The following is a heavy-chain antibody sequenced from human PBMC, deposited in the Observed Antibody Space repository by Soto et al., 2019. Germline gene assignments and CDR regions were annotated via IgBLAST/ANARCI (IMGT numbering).Heavy chain of an antibody. J-gene: IGHJ1*01. V-gene: IGHV3-53*01. CDR1: GFTVSSNY. CDR3: ASDRVASGYPEYFPH. Sequence: EVQLVESGGGLIQPGGSLRLSCAASGFTVSSNYMSWVRQAPGKGLEWVSVIYSGGSTYYADSVKGRFTISRDNSKHTLKLQMNSLRAEDTAVYYCASDRVASGYPEYFPHWGQGTLVTVSS. D-gene: IGHD3-22*01. CDR2: IYSGGST.